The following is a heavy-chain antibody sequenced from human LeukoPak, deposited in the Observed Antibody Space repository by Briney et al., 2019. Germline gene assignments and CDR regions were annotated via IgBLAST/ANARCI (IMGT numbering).Heavy chain of an antibody. CDR1: GGSFSGYY. J-gene: IGHJ5*02. CDR3: ARGGFGFGELVPSDWFDP. CDR2: INHSGST. V-gene: IGHV4-34*01. Sequence: SETLSLTCAVYGGSFSGYYWSWIRQPPGKGLEWIGEINHSGSTNYNPSLKSRVTISVDTSKNQFSLKLSSVTAADTAVCYCARGGFGFGELVPSDWFDPWGQGTLVTVSS. D-gene: IGHD3-10*01.